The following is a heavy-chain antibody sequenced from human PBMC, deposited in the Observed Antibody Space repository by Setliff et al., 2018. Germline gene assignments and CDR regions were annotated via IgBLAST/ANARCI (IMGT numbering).Heavy chain of an antibody. D-gene: IGHD2-2*01. V-gene: IGHV1-18*01. CDR2: ISAYNGNI. CDR1: GYTFTSYG. Sequence: ASVKVSCKASGYTFTSYGVSWVRQAPGQGLEWMGWISAYNGNINYAQKFQGRVTMTTDTYTSTANMELRSLRSDDTAVYYRVRAPPTVVIPPGRAFFDPWGQGTLVTVSS. J-gene: IGHJ5*02. CDR3: VRAPPTVVIPPGRAFFDP.